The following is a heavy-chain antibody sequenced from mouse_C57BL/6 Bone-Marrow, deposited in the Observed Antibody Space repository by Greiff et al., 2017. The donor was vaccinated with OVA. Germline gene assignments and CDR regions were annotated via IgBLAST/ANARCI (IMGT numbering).Heavy chain of an antibody. V-gene: IGHV1-26*01. D-gene: IGHD1-1*01. Sequence: VQLQQSGPELVKPGASVKISCKASGYTFTDYYMNWVKQSHGKSLEWIGDINPNNGGTSYNQKFKGKATLTVDKSSSTAYMELRSLTSEDSAVYYCASSYYYGSEDYFDYWGQGTTLTVSS. CDR3: ASSYYYGSEDYFDY. CDR1: GYTFTDYY. CDR2: INPNNGGT. J-gene: IGHJ2*01.